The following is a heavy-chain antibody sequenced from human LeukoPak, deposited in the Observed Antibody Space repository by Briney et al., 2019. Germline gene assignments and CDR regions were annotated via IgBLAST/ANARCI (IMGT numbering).Heavy chain of an antibody. CDR2: IIPIFGTA. V-gene: IGHV1-69*13. Sequence: GASVKVSCTTSGYTFTNFYMHWVRQAPGQGLEWMGGIIPIFGTANYAQKFQGRVTITADESTSTAYMELSSLGSEDTAVYYCARVGPDAFDIWGQGTMVTVSS. J-gene: IGHJ3*02. CDR3: ARVGPDAFDI. D-gene: IGHD3-16*01. CDR1: GYTFTNFY.